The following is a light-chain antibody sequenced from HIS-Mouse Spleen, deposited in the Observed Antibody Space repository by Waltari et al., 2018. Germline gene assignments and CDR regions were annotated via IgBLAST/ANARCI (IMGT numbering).Light chain of an antibody. CDR1: QSVLYSSNNKNY. J-gene: IGKJ2*01. CDR3: QQYYTQHT. V-gene: IGKV4-1*01. CDR2: WAS. Sequence: DIVMTQSPDSLAVSLGERATINCKSSQSVLYSSNNKNYLAWYQQKPGQPPKLLIYWASTRESGVPDRFSGSGSGTDFTLTISSLQAEDVAVYYCQQYYTQHTFGQGTKLEIK.